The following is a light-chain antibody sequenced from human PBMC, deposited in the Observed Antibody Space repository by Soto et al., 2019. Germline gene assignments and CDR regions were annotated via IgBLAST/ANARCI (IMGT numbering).Light chain of an antibody. J-gene: IGKJ1*01. CDR3: QQYGSSPWT. V-gene: IGKV3-20*01. CDR1: QSVSSSY. CDR2: GAS. Sequence: EIVLTQSPGTLSLSPGERATLSCRASQSVSSSYLAWYQQKPGQAPRLLIYGASSRATGIPDRFSGSGSGTDFTLTIIRLEPEDFAVFYCQQYGSSPWTSGQGTKVDIK.